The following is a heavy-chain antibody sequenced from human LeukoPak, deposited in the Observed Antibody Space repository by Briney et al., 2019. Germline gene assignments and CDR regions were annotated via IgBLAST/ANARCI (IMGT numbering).Heavy chain of an antibody. CDR2: ISHISRTI. CDR1: GFTFSDYY. V-gene: IGHV3-11*01. D-gene: IGHD3-22*01. CDR3: ARGVLTRSSGYPSIDT. J-gene: IGHJ5*02. Sequence: GGSLGLSCAASGFTFSDYYINWIRQAPGQGREWISYISHISRTIYYAGSVRVRFTNPRDNTENSVFLQMDSLTADDQAGFYCARGVLTRSSGYPSIDTWGEGTLVSVSS.